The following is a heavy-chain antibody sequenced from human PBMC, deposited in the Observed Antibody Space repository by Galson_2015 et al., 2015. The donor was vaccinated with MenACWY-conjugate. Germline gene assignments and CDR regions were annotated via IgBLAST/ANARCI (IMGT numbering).Heavy chain of an antibody. J-gene: IGHJ4*02. CDR3: TRDDSSSWWEGGY. D-gene: IGHD6-13*01. Sequence: SLRLSCAASGFTFGDYAMSWFRQAPGKGLEWVGFIRSKAYGGTTEYAASVKGRFTITRDDSKSIAYLQMNSLKTEDTAVYYCTRDDSSSWWEGGYWGQGTLVTVSS. CDR2: IRSKAYGGTT. V-gene: IGHV3-49*03. CDR1: GFTFGDYA.